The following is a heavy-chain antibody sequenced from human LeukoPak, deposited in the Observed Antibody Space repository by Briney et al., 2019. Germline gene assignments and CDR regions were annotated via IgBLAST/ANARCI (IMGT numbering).Heavy chain of an antibody. J-gene: IGHJ3*02. CDR1: SGSISPYY. CDR2: VYYSGST. D-gene: IGHD1-1*01. Sequence: SETLSLTCSVSSGSISPYYWSWIRQPPGKGLEWIGYVYYSGSTNYNPSLNSRVTISVDTSKNQFSLKLGSVTVADTAIYYCARDSRTTTAFDIWGQGTMVTVSS. CDR3: ARDSRTTTAFDI. V-gene: IGHV4-59*01.